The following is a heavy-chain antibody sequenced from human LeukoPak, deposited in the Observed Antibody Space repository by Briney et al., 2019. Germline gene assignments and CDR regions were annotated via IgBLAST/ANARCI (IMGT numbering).Heavy chain of an antibody. V-gene: IGHV3-23*01. D-gene: IGHD1-26*01. CDR2: CIGSGGTT. CDR1: GFTFSSYG. J-gene: IGHJ2*01. Sequence: GGSLRLSCAASGFTFSSYGLSWVRQAPAKGLEWVSSCIGSGGTTHVDSVSALFTISIDNSKSTLYLQINSLRVEDTAVYYCAKNLLGSGSYSWYFDLWGRGTLVTVSS. CDR3: AKNLLGSGSYSWYFDL.